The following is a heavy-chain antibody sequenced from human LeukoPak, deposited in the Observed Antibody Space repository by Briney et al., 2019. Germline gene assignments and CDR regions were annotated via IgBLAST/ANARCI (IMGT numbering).Heavy chain of an antibody. V-gene: IGHV1-2*02. CDR3: ARSGYYYDSSGILNFQH. D-gene: IGHD3-22*01. Sequence: WASVKVSCKASGYTFTGYYMHWVRQAPGQGLEWMGWINPNSGGTNYAQKFQGRVTMTRDTSISTAYMELSRLRSDDTAVYYCARSGYYYDSSGILNFQHWGQGTLVTVSS. CDR2: INPNSGGT. J-gene: IGHJ1*01. CDR1: GYTFTGYY.